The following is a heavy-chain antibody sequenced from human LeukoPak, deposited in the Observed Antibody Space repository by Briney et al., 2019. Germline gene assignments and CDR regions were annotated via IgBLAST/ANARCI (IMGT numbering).Heavy chain of an antibody. J-gene: IGHJ4*02. D-gene: IGHD1-1*01. CDR3: AADIGTVDY. CDR2: INPNSGGT. CDR1: GNTFTDYY. Sequence: ASVKVSCKASGNTFTDYYMHWVRQAPGQGLEWMGWINPNSGGTNFAQKFQGRVTMTRDTSISTAYMEVTRLRSDDTAVYYCAADIGTVDYWGQGTLVTVSS. V-gene: IGHV1-2*02.